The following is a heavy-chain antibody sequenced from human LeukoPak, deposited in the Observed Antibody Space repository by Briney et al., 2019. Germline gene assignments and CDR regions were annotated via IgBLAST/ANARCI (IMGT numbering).Heavy chain of an antibody. V-gene: IGHV3-15*01. CDR1: GFTFSSYA. CDR2: ITSQTDGGTT. D-gene: IGHD2-2*01. CDR3: STGVPVADFDY. J-gene: IGHJ4*02. Sequence: PGGSLRLSCAASGFTFSSYAMSWVRQAPGKGLEWVGRITSQTDGGTTDYAAPVKGRSSISRDDSKNTLYLQMNSLKTEDTAVYYCSTGVPVADFDYWGQGTLVIVSS.